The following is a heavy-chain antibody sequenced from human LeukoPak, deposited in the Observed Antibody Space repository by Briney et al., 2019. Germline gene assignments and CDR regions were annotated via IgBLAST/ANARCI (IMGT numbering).Heavy chain of an antibody. CDR2: INHSGST. Sequence: PSETLSLTCTVSGGSISSGGYYWSWIRQPPGKGLEWIGEINHSGSTNYNPSLKSRVTISVDTSKNQFSLKLSSVTAADTAVYYCACSSTSWPMYYYYGMDVWGQGTTVTVSS. J-gene: IGHJ6*02. V-gene: IGHV4-39*07. CDR3: ACSSTSWPMYYYYGMDV. D-gene: IGHD2-2*01. CDR1: GGSISSGGYY.